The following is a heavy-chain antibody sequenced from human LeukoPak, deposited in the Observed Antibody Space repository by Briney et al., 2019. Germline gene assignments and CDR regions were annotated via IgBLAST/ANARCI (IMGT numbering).Heavy chain of an antibody. J-gene: IGHJ4*02. D-gene: IGHD6-19*01. V-gene: IGHV4-39*07. CDR2: IYYSGST. Sequence: SETLSLTCTVSGGSISSSSYYWGWIRQPPGKGPEWIGSIYYSGSTYYNPSLKSRVTISVDTSKNQFSLKLSSVTAADTAVYYCAREPGTSSGSGWSLGDDYWGQGTLVTVSS. CDR1: GGSISSSSYY. CDR3: AREPGTSSGSGWSLGDDY.